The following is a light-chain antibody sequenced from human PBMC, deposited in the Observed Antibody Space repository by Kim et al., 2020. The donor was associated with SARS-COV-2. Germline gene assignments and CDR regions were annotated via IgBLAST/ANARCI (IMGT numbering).Light chain of an antibody. CDR1: RAITTY. V-gene: IGKV1-9*01. CDR2: DAS. J-gene: IGKJ2*01. CDR3: QQLNNYPPYT. Sequence: IPSRLRRAITTYLAWVQPNPGTAPKILIYDASTLRSGVPSRFSGSGSWTEFTLTISSLQPEDFATYYCQQLNNYPPYTFGQGTKLEI.